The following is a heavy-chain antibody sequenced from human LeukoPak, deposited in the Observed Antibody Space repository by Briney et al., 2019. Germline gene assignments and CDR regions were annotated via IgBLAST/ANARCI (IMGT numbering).Heavy chain of an antibody. D-gene: IGHD3-3*01. Sequence: SETLSLTCAVYGGSFSGYYWSWIRQPPGKGLEWIGEINHSGSTNYNPSLKSRVTISVDTSKNQFSLKLSSVTAADTAVYYCARGRSPGDDFWSGYQLHYYYYGMDVWGQGTTVTVSS. J-gene: IGHJ6*02. CDR3: ARGRSPGDDFWSGYQLHYYYYGMDV. CDR2: INHSGST. V-gene: IGHV4-34*01. CDR1: GGSFSGYY.